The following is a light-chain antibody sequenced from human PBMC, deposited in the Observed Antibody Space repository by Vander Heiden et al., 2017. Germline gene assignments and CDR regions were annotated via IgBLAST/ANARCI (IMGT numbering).Light chain of an antibody. Sequence: QSVLTQPPSVSGAPGPRVTIPCTAGNSNIGAVYDVHWYQQLPGTAPKLLIYANDNRPSGVPDRFSGSKSGTTAFLATTGLQAEDEAGYYCQSYDSSLSAWVFGGGTKLTVL. CDR3: QSYDSSLSAWV. J-gene: IGLJ3*02. CDR1: NSNIGAVYD. CDR2: AND. V-gene: IGLV1-40*01.